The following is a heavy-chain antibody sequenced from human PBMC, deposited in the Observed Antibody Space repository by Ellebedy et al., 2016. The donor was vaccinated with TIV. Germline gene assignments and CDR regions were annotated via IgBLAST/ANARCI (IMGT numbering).Heavy chain of an antibody. CDR3: AKDMVFGDGKWEIDV. D-gene: IGHD1-26*01. Sequence: GESLRISCAASGFTFYNSGMSWVRQAPGKGLEWVSGITGSGATTYYSDSVEGRFTISRDNSKTTLYLQMNNLRAEDTAVYYCAKDMVFGDGKWEIDVWGQGTTVTVSS. CDR2: ITGSGATT. V-gene: IGHV3-23*01. CDR1: GFTFYNSG. J-gene: IGHJ6*02.